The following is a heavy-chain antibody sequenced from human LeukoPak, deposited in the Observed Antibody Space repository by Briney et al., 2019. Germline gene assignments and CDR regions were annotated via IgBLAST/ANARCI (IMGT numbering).Heavy chain of an antibody. J-gene: IGHJ4*02. V-gene: IGHV4-39*01. CDR2: IYYSGST. D-gene: IGHD6-6*01. CDR3: ARQQLLVVPPALSIAAPPDI. CDR1: GGSISRSSYY. Sequence: NPSETLSLTCTVSGGSISRSSYYWGWIRQPPGKGLEWIGSIYYSGSTYYNPSLKSRVTISVDTSKNQFSLKLSSVTAADTAVYYCARQQLLVVPPALSIAAPPDIWGQGTLVTVSS.